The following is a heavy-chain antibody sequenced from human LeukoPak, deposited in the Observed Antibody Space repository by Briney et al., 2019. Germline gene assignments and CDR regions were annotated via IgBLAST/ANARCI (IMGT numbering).Heavy chain of an antibody. CDR3: ARGPGWFDP. J-gene: IGHJ5*02. Sequence: SETLSLTCTVSGGSISSYYWSWIRQPPGKGLEWIGYIYYSGSTNYNPSLKSRVTISVDTSKNQFSLKLSSVTAADTAVYYRARGPGWFDPWGQGTLVTVSS. D-gene: IGHD1-14*01. CDR1: GGSISSYY. CDR2: IYYSGST. V-gene: IGHV4-59*01.